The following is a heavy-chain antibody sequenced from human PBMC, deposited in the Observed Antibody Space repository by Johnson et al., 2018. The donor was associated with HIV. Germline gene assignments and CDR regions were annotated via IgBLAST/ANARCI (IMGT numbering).Heavy chain of an antibody. J-gene: IGHJ3*02. D-gene: IGHD3-16*01. V-gene: IGHV3-30*09. Sequence: QVQLVESGGGVVQPGRSLRLSCAASGFTFSSYAMHWVRPAPGTGLEWVALISYDGRNNYYADSVKGRFAIARDNSKNTRYLQMNSLRPEDTAVYYCARPLGPPLWHDAFDIWGQGTMVTVSS. CDR3: ARPLGPPLWHDAFDI. CDR2: ISYDGRNN. CDR1: GFTFSSYA.